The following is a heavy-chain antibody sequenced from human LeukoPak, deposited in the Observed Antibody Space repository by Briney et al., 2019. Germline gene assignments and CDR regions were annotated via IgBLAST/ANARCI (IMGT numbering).Heavy chain of an antibody. CDR3: ARHKDYYYSYMDV. V-gene: IGHV4-39*01. CDR2: IYYSGGT. Sequence: SGTLSPTCSVSGDSITTSSYYWGWIRQPPGKGLEWMGTIYYSGGTYYTPSLPSRVTISADTSKNQFSLKLSSATAADTAVYYCARHKDYYYSYMDVWGKGTTVTISS. J-gene: IGHJ6*03. CDR1: GDSITTSSYY.